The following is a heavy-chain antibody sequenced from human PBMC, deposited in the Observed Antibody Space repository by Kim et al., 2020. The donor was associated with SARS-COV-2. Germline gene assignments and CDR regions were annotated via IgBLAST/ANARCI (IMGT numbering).Heavy chain of an antibody. CDR1: GYTFTSYY. D-gene: IGHD2-2*01. CDR3: ARDPVPVAKGPLAMDV. CDR2: INPSGAST. J-gene: IGHJ6*02. Sequence: ASVKVSCKASGYTFTSYYMHWVRQAPGQGLEWMGIINPSGASTTYAQKFQGRVTMTSDTSTSTLYMELSSLRSEDTAVYYCARDPVPVAKGPLAMDVWGQGTTVTVSS. V-gene: IGHV1-46*01.